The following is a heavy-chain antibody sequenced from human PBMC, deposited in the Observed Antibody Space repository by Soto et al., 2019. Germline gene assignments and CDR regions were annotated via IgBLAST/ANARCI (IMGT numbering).Heavy chain of an antibody. J-gene: IGHJ5*02. CDR2: INTGNGNT. Sequence: QVQLVQSGAEVKKPGASVKVSCKASGITSTTYAIHWVRQAPGHGLEWMGWINTGNGNTRYSQRFLGRVSLTTDTSTSTASMELSRLTSEDTAVYYCARAISGYVTWGQGTLITVSS. V-gene: IGHV1-3*04. CDR3: ARAISGYVT. CDR1: GITSTTYA. D-gene: IGHD5-12*01.